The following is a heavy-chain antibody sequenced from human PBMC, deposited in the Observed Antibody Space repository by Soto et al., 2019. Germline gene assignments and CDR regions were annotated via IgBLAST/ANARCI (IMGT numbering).Heavy chain of an antibody. CDR2: IISMFGAA. D-gene: IGHD1-1*01. J-gene: IGHJ6*02. CDR3: ARGGKERFRGSGMDV. CDR1: GGTFSSYA. V-gene: IGHV1-69*01. Sequence: QVQLVQSGAEVKKPGSSVKVSCKASGGTFSSYAISWVRQAPGQGLEWMGEIISMFGAAIYAQKFQGRVTITADESASTAYMELSSLRSEDTAVYYCARGGKERFRGSGMDVWGQGTTVTVS.